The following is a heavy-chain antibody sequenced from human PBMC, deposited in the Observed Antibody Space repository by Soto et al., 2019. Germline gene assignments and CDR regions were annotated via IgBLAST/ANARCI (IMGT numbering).Heavy chain of an antibody. V-gene: IGHV5-51*01. CDR2: IYPGDSDT. J-gene: IGHJ4*02. Sequence: GESLKISCKGSGYSFTTYWIGWVRQMPGKGLEWMGMIYPGDSDTRYSPSFQGQVTISADKSNSIAYLQFSSLKASDTAIYYCTRRDGYSFGLDYWGQGTPVTVSS. D-gene: IGHD5-18*01. CDR1: GYSFTTYW. CDR3: TRRDGYSFGLDY.